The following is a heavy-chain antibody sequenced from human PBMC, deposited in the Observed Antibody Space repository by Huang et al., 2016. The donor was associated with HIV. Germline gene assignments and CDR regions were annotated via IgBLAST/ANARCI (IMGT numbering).Heavy chain of an antibody. CDR3: ARTKGEFDF. CDR2: ISCDNVST. CDR1: GYKFHIYE. Sequence: QIHLVQSGPAVKQPGASVKVSCKASGYKFHIYEITWVRQTPGQGLDWMGWISCDNVSTRFAQKFQDRRTMTTDVSTSTAYLELRSLRLDDTAVYYCARTKGEFDFWGQGALVTVSS. V-gene: IGHV1-18*04. J-gene: IGHJ4*02. D-gene: IGHD3-16*01.